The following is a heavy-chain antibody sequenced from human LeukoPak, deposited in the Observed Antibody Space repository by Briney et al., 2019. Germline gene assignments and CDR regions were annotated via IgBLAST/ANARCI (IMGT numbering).Heavy chain of an antibody. CDR3: AKDHTRDSSVYFWDWIDF. V-gene: IGHV3-23*01. J-gene: IGHJ4*02. CDR2: ISGGDDST. CDR1: GFTFSSYG. Sequence: GGSLRLSCAASGFTFSSYGMSWVRQAPGKGLEWVSAISGGDDSTYYADSVKGRFTISRDNSKNRLNLQMNSLRAEDTAVYYCAKDHTRDSSVYFWDWIDFWGQGTLVTVSS. D-gene: IGHD3-22*01.